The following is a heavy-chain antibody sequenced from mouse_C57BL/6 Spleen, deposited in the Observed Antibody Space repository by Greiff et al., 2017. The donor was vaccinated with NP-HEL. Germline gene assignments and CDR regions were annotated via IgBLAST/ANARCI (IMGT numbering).Heavy chain of an antibody. V-gene: IGHV1-15*01. CDR1: GYTFTDYE. CDR2: IDPETGGT. J-gene: IGHJ4*01. CDR3: TKWLLREGDY. Sequence: VQLQQSGAELVRPGASVTLSCKASGYTFTDYEMHWVKQTPVHGLEWIGAIDPETGGTAYNQKFKGKAILTADKSSSTAYMELRSLTSEDSAVYYCTKWLLREGDYWGQGTSVTVSS. D-gene: IGHD2-3*01.